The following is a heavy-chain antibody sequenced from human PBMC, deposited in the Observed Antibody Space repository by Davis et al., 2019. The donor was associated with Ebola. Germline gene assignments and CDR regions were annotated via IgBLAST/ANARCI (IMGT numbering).Heavy chain of an antibody. CDR2: IHYFGNT. V-gene: IGHV4-59*01. CDR3: ARGNYGDYIVLYYYNMDV. D-gene: IGHD4-17*01. Sequence: SEPLSPTCTVPGGSISPYCWSWNRQPPGKVLEWIGNIHYFGNTNYNPSLKSRVTMSVDTSKNQFSLKLSSVTAADTAVYYCARGNYGDYIVLYYYNMDVWGQGTTVTVSS. J-gene: IGHJ6*02. CDR1: GGSISPYC.